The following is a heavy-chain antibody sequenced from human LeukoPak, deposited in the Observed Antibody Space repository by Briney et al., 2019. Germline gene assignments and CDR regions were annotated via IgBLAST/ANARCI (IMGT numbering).Heavy chain of an antibody. CDR1: GFTFSSYW. Sequence: GGSLRLSCAASGFTFSSYWMSWVRQAPGKGLEWVANIKQDGSEKYYVDSVKGRFTISRDNAKNSLYLQMNSLRAEDTAVYYCAREGVLWDYYYYYGMDVWGQGTTVTVSS. CDR3: AREGVLWDYYYYYGMDV. J-gene: IGHJ6*02. D-gene: IGHD2/OR15-2a*01. CDR2: IKQDGSEK. V-gene: IGHV3-7*01.